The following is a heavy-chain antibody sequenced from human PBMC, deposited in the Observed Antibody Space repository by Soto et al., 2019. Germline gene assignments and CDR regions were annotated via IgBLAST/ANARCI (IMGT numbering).Heavy chain of an antibody. V-gene: IGHV3-30*03. D-gene: IGHD5-18*01. Sequence: QAQLVESGGGVVQPGRSLRLSCAASGFTFSSYGMHWVRQAPGTGLEWVAGISYDGGLQHYADSVKGRFTISRDNSKNMVLLQMNSLRAEDTAVYYCVSDRGYGHASVPYSCGQGTLVSVSS. CDR2: ISYDGGLQ. CDR1: GFTFSSYG. J-gene: IGHJ4*02. CDR3: VSDRGYGHASVPYS.